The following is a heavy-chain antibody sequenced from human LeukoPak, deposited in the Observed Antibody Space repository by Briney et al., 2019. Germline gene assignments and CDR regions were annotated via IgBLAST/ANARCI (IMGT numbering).Heavy chain of an antibody. J-gene: IGHJ4*02. V-gene: IGHV3-7*01. CDR1: EFIVSINY. CDR2: IKPDGSEK. CDR3: ARDQTPFV. Sequence: GGSLRLSCAASEFIVSINYMTWVRQAPGKGLEWVANIKPDGSEKYYVDSVKGRFTISRDNAKNSLYLQMNSLRAEDTAVYYCARDQTPFVWGQGTLVTVSS.